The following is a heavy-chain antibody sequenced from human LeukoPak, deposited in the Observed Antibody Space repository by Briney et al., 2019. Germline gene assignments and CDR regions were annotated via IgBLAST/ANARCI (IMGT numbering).Heavy chain of an antibody. V-gene: IGHV6-1*01. J-gene: IGHJ6*02. D-gene: IGHD1-14*01. Sequence: SQTLSLTSAISGDSVSSTTAAWNWIRQSPSRGLEWLGRTYYRSKWFHDYAVSMRSRLTISPDTSKNQFSLQLNSVTPEDTAFYFCARDTPGPEYYYGMDVWGQGTTVTVSS. CDR2: TYYRSKWFH. CDR3: ARDTPGPEYYYGMDV. CDR1: GDSVSSTTAA.